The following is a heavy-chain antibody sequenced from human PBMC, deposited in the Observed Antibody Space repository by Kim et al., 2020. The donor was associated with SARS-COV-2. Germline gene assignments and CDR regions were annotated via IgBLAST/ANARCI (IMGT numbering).Heavy chain of an antibody. V-gene: IGHV3-23*05. Sequence: SGTVYADSARGRFTISRDTSKNTLYRQMNSLGGEDTAMYYCVGHGAFSTWGQGTLVTVSS. CDR2: SGT. J-gene: IGHJ4*02. D-gene: IGHD1-26*01. CDR3: VGHGAFST.